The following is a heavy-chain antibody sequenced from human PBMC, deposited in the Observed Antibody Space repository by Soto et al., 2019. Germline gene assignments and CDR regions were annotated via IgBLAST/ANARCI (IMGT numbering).Heavy chain of an antibody. J-gene: IGHJ4*02. CDR3: ARDRITIFGVAPFDY. CDR1: GYSISSGYY. CDR2: IYHSGST. V-gene: IGHV4-38-2*02. Sequence: SETLSLTCAVSGYSISSGYYWGWIRQPPGKGLEWIGSIYHSGSTYYNPSLKSRVTISVDTSKNQFSLKLSSVTAADTAVYYRARDRITIFGVAPFDYWGQGTLVTISS. D-gene: IGHD3-3*01.